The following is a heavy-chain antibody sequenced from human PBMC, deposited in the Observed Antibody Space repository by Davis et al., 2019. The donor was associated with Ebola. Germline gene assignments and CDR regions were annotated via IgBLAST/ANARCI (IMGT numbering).Heavy chain of an antibody. CDR3: TRDPLPFWSVFEH. Sequence: HTAGSLRLSCEASGFYISSHWMHWVRQVPGKGPVWVARIESDGTKTIYAESVKGRFIVSRDNAKNMLYLQMNSLTAEDTAVYYCTRDPLPFWSVFEHWGQGTRVTVSS. J-gene: IGHJ4*01. CDR2: IESDGTKT. V-gene: IGHV3-74*01. D-gene: IGHD3/OR15-3a*01. CDR1: GFYISSHW.